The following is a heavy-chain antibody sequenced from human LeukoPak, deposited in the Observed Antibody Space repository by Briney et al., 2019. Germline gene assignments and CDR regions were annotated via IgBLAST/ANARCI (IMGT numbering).Heavy chain of an antibody. V-gene: IGHV1-8*01. CDR2: MNPNSGNT. J-gene: IGHJ6*03. Sequence: ASVKVSCKASGYTFTSYDINWVRQATGQGLEWMGWMNPNSGNTGYAQKFQGRVTMTRNTSISTAYMELSSLRSEDTAVYYCVRASAAGRGYYMDVWGKGTTVTISS. D-gene: IGHD6-13*01. CDR1: GYTFTSYD. CDR3: VRASAAGRGYYMDV.